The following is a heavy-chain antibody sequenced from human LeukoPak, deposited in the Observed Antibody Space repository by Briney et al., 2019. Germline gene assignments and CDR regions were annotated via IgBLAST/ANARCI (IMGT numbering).Heavy chain of an antibody. CDR1: GYTFTGYY. D-gene: IGHD3-16*01. CDR3: ARVTLGPPPLDH. V-gene: IGHV1-2*02. Sequence: ASVKVSCTASGYTFTGYYMHWVRRAPGHGREGMGWINTNSGGTNYAQKFQVRVTMTMDTATSTAYMYLRSRGAADTAVYYCARVTLGPPPLDHWGQGTLVPVSS. J-gene: IGHJ4*02. CDR2: INTNSGGT.